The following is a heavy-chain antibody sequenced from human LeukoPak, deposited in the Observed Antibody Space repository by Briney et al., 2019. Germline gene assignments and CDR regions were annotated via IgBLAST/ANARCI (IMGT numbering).Heavy chain of an antibody. D-gene: IGHD4-23*01. J-gene: IGHJ4*02. CDR3: AKDVGGNSGFLFDY. CDR1: GFTFDDYA. Sequence: GGSLRLSCAASGFTFDDYAMHWVRQAPGKGLEWVSGISWNSGSIGYADSVKGRFTISRDNAKNSLYLQMNSLRAEDTALYYCAKDVGGNSGFLFDYWGQGTLVTVSS. V-gene: IGHV3-9*01. CDR2: ISWNSGSI.